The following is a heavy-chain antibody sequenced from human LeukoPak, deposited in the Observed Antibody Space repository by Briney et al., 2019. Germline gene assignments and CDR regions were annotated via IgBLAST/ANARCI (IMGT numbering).Heavy chain of an antibody. CDR3: ARVFARSGEISGSYYYY. V-gene: IGHV1-69*05. Sequence: GSSVKVSCKASGGTFSTYAINWVRQAPGQGLEWMGGIIPIFGTANYAQKFQGRATITTDESTSTAYMELSSLRSEDTAVYYCARVFARSGEISGSYYYYWGQGTLVTVSS. CDR1: GGTFSTYA. D-gene: IGHD1-26*01. J-gene: IGHJ4*02. CDR2: IIPIFGTA.